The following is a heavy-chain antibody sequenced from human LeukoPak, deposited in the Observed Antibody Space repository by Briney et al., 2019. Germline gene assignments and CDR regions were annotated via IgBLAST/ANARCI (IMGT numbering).Heavy chain of an antibody. Sequence: PSETLSLTCAVYGGSFSGYYWSWIRQPPGKGLEWIGEINHSGSTNYNPSLKSRVTISVDTSKNQFSLKLSSVTAADTAVYYCARVKSSSSNAFDIWGQGTMVTVSS. D-gene: IGHD6-13*01. CDR3: ARVKSSSSNAFDI. V-gene: IGHV4-34*01. CDR2: INHSGST. J-gene: IGHJ3*02. CDR1: GGSFSGYY.